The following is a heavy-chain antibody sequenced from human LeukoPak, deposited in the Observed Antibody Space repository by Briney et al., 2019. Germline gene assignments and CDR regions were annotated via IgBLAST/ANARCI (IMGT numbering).Heavy chain of an antibody. Sequence: GGSLRLSCAASGFTFSSYSMNWVRQAPGKGLEWVSFISGSSCYIYYADSVKGRFTISRDNAKNSLYLQMNSLRDEDTAVYYCARGEYGSGSYHIDYWGQGTLVTVSS. J-gene: IGHJ4*02. CDR1: GFTFSSYS. V-gene: IGHV3-21*01. D-gene: IGHD3-10*01. CDR2: ISGSSCYI. CDR3: ARGEYGSGSYHIDY.